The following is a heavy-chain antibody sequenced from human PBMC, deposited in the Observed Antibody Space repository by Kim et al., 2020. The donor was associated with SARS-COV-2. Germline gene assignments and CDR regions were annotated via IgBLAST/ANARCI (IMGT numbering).Heavy chain of an antibody. Sequence: GWSLRLSCAAFGFSFSRHAMHWVRQAPGKGLEWVAVMSYDGSKKHYADSVKGRFNISRDNSKYTVYLQMNSLRVEDTALYYCARDSVDSGSYLDYWGQGTPVTVSS. CDR2: MSYDGSKK. J-gene: IGHJ4*02. CDR1: GFSFSRHA. V-gene: IGHV3-30*04. CDR3: ARDSVDSGSYLDY. D-gene: IGHD3-10*01.